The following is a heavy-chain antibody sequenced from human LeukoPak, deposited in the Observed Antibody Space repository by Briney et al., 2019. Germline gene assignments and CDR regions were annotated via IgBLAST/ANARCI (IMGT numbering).Heavy chain of an antibody. V-gene: IGHV1-8*02. CDR3: ARGIQVRGVIVYYFDY. J-gene: IGHJ4*02. CDR1: GYTFTSYG. CDR2: MNPNSGNT. Sequence: ASVEVSCKASGYTFTSYGISWVRQAPGQGLEWMGWMNPNSGNTGYAQKFQGRVTMTRNTSISTAYMELSSLRSEDTAVYYCARGIQVRGVIVYYFDYWGQGTLVTVSS. D-gene: IGHD3-10*01.